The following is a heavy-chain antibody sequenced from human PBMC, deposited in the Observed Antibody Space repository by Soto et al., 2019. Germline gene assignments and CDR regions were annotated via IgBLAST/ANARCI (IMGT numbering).Heavy chain of an antibody. CDR1: GGSLREFGHF. Sequence: QVQLRESGPGLMQPSQTLSLTCTVSGGSLREFGHFWTWIRQRPGRGLEWIGYSTYTGVTYYSPSRQSRISISVDTSKNQFALTLNSVTAADTAVYYCATDSGGPPLYRFYSCVHGTLVTVSS. V-gene: IGHV4-31*03. J-gene: IGHJ5*01. D-gene: IGHD3-16*01. CDR3: ATDSGGPPLYRFYS. CDR2: STYTGVT.